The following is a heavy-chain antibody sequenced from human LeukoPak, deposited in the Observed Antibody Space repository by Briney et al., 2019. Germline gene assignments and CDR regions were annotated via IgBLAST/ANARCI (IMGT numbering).Heavy chain of an antibody. CDR1: GFTFSSYP. D-gene: IGHD1-26*01. CDR2: ISFDGSNT. CDR3: ARCHGGPTVLYDAFDI. J-gene: IGHJ3*02. Sequence: GGSLRLSCAASGFTFSSYPMHWVRQAPGEGLEWVAVISFDGSNTYYADSVKGRFTISRDNSKKTLYLQMNSLRAEDTAVFYCARCHGGPTVLYDAFDIWGQGTMVTVSS. V-gene: IGHV3-30*04.